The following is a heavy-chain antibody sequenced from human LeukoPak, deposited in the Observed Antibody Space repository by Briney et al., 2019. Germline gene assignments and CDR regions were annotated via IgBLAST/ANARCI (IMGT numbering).Heavy chain of an antibody. D-gene: IGHD2-15*01. CDR3: ARVLRGSGSCFDY. Sequence: GGSLRLSCAASGFTVSTNYMTWVREAPGKGLEWFSIIYSGGSTYYAEYVKGRFTISRDNSKNTLYLQMNSLRAEDTAVYYCARVLRGSGSCFDYWGQGTLVTVSS. V-gene: IGHV3-66*01. J-gene: IGHJ4*02. CDR1: GFTVSTNY. CDR2: IYSGGST.